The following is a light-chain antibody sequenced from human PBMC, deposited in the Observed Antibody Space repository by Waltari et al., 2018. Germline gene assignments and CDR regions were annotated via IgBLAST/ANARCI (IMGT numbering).Light chain of an antibody. CDR3: QQSHNWPPLT. V-gene: IGKV3-15*01. CDR1: QSVSVN. CDR2: SAS. Sequence: EVVLTQSPATLSLSPGERATLSCRASQSVSVNLAWYQQRPGQAPRLLFYSASTRATGIPARFSGSGSGTEFTLTISSLESEDFAVYYCQQSHNWPPLTFGGGTKVEIK. J-gene: IGKJ4*01.